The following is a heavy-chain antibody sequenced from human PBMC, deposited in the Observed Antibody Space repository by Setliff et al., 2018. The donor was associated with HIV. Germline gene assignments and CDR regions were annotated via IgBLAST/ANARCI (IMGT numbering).Heavy chain of an antibody. CDR3: ARDQVAGALIEPKGACDN. J-gene: IGHJ3*02. D-gene: IGHD3-22*01. V-gene: IGHV1-3*03. CDR1: GYTFTSYA. CDR2: INAGNGNT. Sequence: ASVKVSCKASGYTFTSYAMHWVRQAPGQRLEWMGWINAGNGNTKYSQKFQGRVTISIDTSASTVYMELSSLRSEDMAVYFCARDQVAGALIEPKGACDNWGQGTMVTVSS.